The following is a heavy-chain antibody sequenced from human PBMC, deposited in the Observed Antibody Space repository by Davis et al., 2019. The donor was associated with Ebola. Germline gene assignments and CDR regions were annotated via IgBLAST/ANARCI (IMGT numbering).Heavy chain of an antibody. J-gene: IGHJ6*02. V-gene: IGHV5-51*01. Sequence: GESLKISCKGSGYSFTSYWIGWVRQMPGKGLEWMGIIYPGDSDTRYSPSFQGQVTISADKSISTAYLQWSSLRAEDTAVYYCAKAGGSTTLTAPSMDVWGQGTTVTVSS. CDR1: GYSFTSYW. CDR2: IYPGDSDT. D-gene: IGHD2/OR15-2a*01. CDR3: AKAGGSTTLTAPSMDV.